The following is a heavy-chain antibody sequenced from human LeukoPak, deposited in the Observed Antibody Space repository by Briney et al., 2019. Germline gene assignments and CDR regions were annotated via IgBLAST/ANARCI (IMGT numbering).Heavy chain of an antibody. CDR3: AKGGAPSPYYYYGMDV. V-gene: IGHV3-30*18. D-gene: IGHD3-10*01. J-gene: IGHJ6*02. Sequence: PGGSLRLSCAASGFTFSTYGMHWVRQAPGKGLEWVAVISYDGGNQYYADSVKGRFTISRDNSKNTLYLQMNSLRAEDTAIYYCAKGGAPSPYYYYGMDVWGQGTTVTVS. CDR1: GFTFSTYG. CDR2: ISYDGGNQ.